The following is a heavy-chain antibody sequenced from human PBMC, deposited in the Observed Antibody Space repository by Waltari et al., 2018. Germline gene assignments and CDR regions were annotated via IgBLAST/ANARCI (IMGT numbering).Heavy chain of an antibody. CDR2: IKEDGSKK. J-gene: IGHJ4*01. CDR1: GFTFSTYW. CDR3: ASFGYCADGVCYGDF. Sequence: VQLVESGGGLVQPGGSLRLSCPASGFTFSTYWMNWVRQAPGKGLEWVADIKEDGSKKHYAGSVKGRFTISRDNAKNSLFLQLNSLRVEDTAIYYCASFGYCADGVCYGDFWGQGTLVTVSS. D-gene: IGHD2-8*01. V-gene: IGHV3-7*01.